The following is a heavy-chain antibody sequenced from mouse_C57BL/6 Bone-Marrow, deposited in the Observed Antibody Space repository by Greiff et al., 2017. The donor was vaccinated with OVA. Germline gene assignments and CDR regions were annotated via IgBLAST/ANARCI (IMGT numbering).Heavy chain of an antibody. V-gene: IGHV14-4*01. CDR3: TTYYYDSRGYYDKDC. J-gene: IGHJ4*01. CDR1: GFNIKDDY. Sequence: VQLQQSGAELVRPGDSVKLSCTASGFNIKDDYMHWVKQRPEQGLEWIGWIDPENGDTEYASKFQGKATITADTSSNTAYLQLSSLTSEDTAVYYCTTYYYDSRGYYDKDCWGTGTSVTAAS. CDR2: IDPENGDT. D-gene: IGHD1-1*01.